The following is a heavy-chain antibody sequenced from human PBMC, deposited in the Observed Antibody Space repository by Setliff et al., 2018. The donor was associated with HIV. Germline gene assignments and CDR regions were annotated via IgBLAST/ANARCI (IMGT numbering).Heavy chain of an antibody. CDR1: GASITSHY. CDR3: AKGAGFYGDYTFDY. CDR2: IYSTGST. D-gene: IGHD4-17*01. V-gene: IGHV4-59*11. J-gene: IGHJ4*02. Sequence: SETLSLTCTVSGASITSHYWSWIRQSPGRELEWIGYIYSTGSTNSNPSLQSRVSSSMDASKNKFSLKVTSVTSADTAVYYCAKGAGFYGDYTFDYWGQGNLVTVSS.